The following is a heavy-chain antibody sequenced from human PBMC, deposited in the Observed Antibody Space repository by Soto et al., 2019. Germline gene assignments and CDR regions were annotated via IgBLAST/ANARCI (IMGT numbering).Heavy chain of an antibody. D-gene: IGHD2-8*01. V-gene: IGHV4-59*01. J-gene: IGHJ5*02. CDR3: ARDAVLMVYGRWYNWFDP. CDR1: GASISSYY. CDR2: IYDNGGT. Sequence: VRLQESGPGLVKPSETLSLTCTVSGASISSYYWSWIRQPPGKGLEWIGYIYDNGGTSYSPSLKSRVTISVDTSKNQFSLNLRSVTAADTAVYFCARDAVLMVYGRWYNWFDPWGQGTLVTVSS.